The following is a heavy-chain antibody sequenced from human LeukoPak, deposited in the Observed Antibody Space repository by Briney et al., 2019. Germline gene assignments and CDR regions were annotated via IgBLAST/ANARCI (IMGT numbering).Heavy chain of an antibody. D-gene: IGHD5-18*01. J-gene: IGHJ4*02. V-gene: IGHV4-61*02. CDR3: AREGGDTAMVPYGYYFDY. Sequence: SETLSLTCSVSGGSIISTNYYWSWIRQPAGKGLEWIGRIYTSGSTNYNPSLKSRVTISVDTSKNQFSLKLSSVTAADTAVYYCAREGGDTAMVPYGYYFDYWGQGTLVTVSS. CDR1: GGSIISTNYY. CDR2: IYTSGST.